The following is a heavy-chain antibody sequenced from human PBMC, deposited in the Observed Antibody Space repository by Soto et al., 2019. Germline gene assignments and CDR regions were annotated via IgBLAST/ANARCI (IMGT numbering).Heavy chain of an antibody. V-gene: IGHV3-21*01. D-gene: IGHD2-2*01. J-gene: IGHJ4*01. CDR1: GFAFNNYG. CDR3: AGEDSIIIPAVSDF. Sequence: GGSLRLSCTVSGFAFNNYGINWVRQAPGKGLEWVSSISKSDYTYYSDSVKGRFTISRDNAKNSVSLQINTLRVENTAVYYCAGEDSIIIPAVSDFWRQETLVAASS. CDR2: ISKSDYT.